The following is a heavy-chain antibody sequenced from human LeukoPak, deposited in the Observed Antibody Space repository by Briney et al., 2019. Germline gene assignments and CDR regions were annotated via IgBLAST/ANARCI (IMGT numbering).Heavy chain of an antibody. J-gene: IGHJ6*03. D-gene: IGHD6-6*01. CDR3: SRDPYTSSSGRDYYYYMDV. V-gene: IGHV3-53*01. CDR1: GFTVSSNY. Sequence: GGSLRLSCAASGFTVSSNYMSWVRQAPGKGLEWVPVIYSSGSTYYADSVKGRFTISRDNSKNTLYLQMNSLRAEDAAVYYCSRDPYTSSSGRDYYYYMDVWGKGTTVTVSS. CDR2: IYSSGST.